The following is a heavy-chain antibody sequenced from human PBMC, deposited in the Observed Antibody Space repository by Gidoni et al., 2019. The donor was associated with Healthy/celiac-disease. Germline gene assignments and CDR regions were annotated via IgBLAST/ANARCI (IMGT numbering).Heavy chain of an antibody. V-gene: IGHV3-21*01. J-gene: IGHJ3*02. D-gene: IGHD3-3*01. CDR3: ARDSDRFDAFDI. CDR1: GFTFSSYS. CDR2: ISRSSSYI. Sequence: EVQLVESGGGLVKPGGSLRLSCAASGFTFSSYSMNWVRQAPGKGLEWVSAISRSSSYIYYADSVKGRFTIARDNAKNSLYLQMNSLRAEDTAVYYCARDSDRFDAFDIWGQGTMVTVSS.